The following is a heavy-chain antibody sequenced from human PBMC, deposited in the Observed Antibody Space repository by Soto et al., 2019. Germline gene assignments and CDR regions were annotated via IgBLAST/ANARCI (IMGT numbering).Heavy chain of an antibody. CDR3: ARADYATGSYYPDY. CDR1: GGSVRRGNYY. CDR2: ISNSGRT. D-gene: IGHD3-10*01. Sequence: QVQLQESGPGLVKPSQTLSLTCPVSGGSVRRGNYYWSWIRQFPGKGLEWIGYISNSGRTHYNPSIMSRITILVDTSKNQFCLELRSVTAADTALYYCARADYATGSYYPDYWGQGTLVTVPS. V-gene: IGHV4-31*03. J-gene: IGHJ4*02.